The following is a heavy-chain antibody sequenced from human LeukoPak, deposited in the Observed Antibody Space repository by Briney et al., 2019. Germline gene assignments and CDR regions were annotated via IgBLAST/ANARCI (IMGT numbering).Heavy chain of an antibody. CDR2: IYTSGST. D-gene: IGHD3-22*01. V-gene: IGHV4-4*07. Sequence: PSETPSLTCTVSGGSISSYYWSWIRQPAGKGLEWIGRIYTSGSTNFSPSLKTRVTMSVDTSKNQFSLKLSSVTAADTAVYYCARSRYESSVPFFDVWGQGTLVTVPS. J-gene: IGHJ1*01. CDR3: ARSRYESSVPFFDV. CDR1: GGSISSYY.